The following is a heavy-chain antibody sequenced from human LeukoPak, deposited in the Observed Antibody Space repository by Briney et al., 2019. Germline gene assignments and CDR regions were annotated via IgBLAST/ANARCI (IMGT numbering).Heavy chain of an antibody. V-gene: IGHV3-53*01. J-gene: IGHJ3*02. CDR3: ARAHPYDPVAFDI. Sequence: GGSLRLSCAASGFTVSSNYMSWVRQAPGKGLEWVSVIYSGGSTYYADSVKGRFTISRDNSKNTLYLQTNSLRAEDTAVYYCARAHPYDPVAFDIWGQGTMVTVSS. D-gene: IGHD2-21*01. CDR1: GFTVSSNY. CDR2: IYSGGST.